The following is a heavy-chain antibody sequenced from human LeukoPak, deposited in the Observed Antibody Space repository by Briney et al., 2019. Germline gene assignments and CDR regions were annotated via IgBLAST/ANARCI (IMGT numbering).Heavy chain of an antibody. J-gene: IGHJ5*02. V-gene: IGHV4-59*01. CDR3: ARVNVLLWFGGTNWFDP. CDR2: IYYSGST. Sequence: SEALSLTCTVSGGSISSYYWSWIRQPPGKGLEWIGYIYYSGSTNYNPSLKSRVTISVDTSKNQFSLKLSSVTAADTAVYYCARVNVLLWFGGTNWFDPWGQGTLVTASS. D-gene: IGHD3-10*01. CDR1: GGSISSYY.